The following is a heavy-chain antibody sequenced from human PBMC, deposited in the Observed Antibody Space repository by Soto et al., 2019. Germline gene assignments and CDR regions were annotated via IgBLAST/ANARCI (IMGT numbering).Heavy chain of an antibody. D-gene: IGHD2-15*01. J-gene: IGHJ6*02. V-gene: IGHV1-2*02. CDR1: GYTFTGYY. Sequence: GASVKVSCKASGYTFTGYYMHWVRQAPGQGLEWMGWINPNSGGTNYAQKFQGRVTMTRDTSISTAYMELSRLRSDDTAVYYCASAVVVVAATGSYYYGMDVWGQGTTVTVSS. CDR3: ASAVVVVAATGSYYYGMDV. CDR2: INPNSGGT.